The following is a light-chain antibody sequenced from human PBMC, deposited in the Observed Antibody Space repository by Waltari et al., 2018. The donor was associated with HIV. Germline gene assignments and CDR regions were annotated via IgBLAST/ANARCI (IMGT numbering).Light chain of an antibody. CDR1: QSISSY. CDR2: AAS. V-gene: IGKV1-39*01. Sequence: WVGDRVTITCRASQSISSYLNWYQQKPGKAPKLLIYAASSFQSGVPSRFSGSGSGTDFTLTISSLQPEDFATYYCQQSYSTVTFGPGTKVDIK. CDR3: QQSYSTVT. J-gene: IGKJ3*01.